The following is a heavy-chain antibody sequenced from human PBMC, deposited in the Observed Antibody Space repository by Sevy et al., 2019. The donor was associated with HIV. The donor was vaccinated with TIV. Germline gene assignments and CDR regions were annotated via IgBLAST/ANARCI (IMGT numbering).Heavy chain of an antibody. J-gene: IGHJ4*02. CDR1: GGSITSLY. Sequence: SETLSLTCTVSGGSITSLYWSWIRQPPGKGLEWIANIYYNGRINYNPSLKSRVTLSLDTSKNQFSLRLSSVTAADTAMYYCAGENAWGRGYSWGQGTLVTVSS. V-gene: IGHV4-59*08. CDR2: IYYNGRI. CDR3: AGENAWGRGYS. D-gene: IGHD1-26*01.